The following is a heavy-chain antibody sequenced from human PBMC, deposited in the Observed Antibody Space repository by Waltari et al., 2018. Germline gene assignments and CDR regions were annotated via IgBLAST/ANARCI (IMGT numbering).Heavy chain of an antibody. Sequence: QVQLQESGPGLVKPSETLSLTCTVSGGSISSYSWSWIRQPPGKGLEWIGYIYYSGSTNYNPSLKSRVTISVDTSKNQFSLKLSSVTAADTAVYYCARVKVGATLGAFDIWGQGTMVTVSS. V-gene: IGHV4-59*01. D-gene: IGHD1-26*01. CDR2: IYYSGST. CDR3: ARVKVGATLGAFDI. J-gene: IGHJ3*02. CDR1: GGSISSYS.